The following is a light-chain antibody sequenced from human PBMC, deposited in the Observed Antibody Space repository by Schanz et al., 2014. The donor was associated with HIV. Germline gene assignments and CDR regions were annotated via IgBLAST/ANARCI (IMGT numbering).Light chain of an antibody. Sequence: QSVLTQPPSMSAAPGQRVTISCAGSAFNIGQNYVSWFQQFPGTAPKLLIYVNHQRPSDIPDRFPGSKTGTSATLAIVGLQTGDEADYYFATWDTALSSVVFGGGTKLTVL. V-gene: IGLV1-51*01. CDR3: ATWDTALSSVV. J-gene: IGLJ2*01. CDR2: VNH. CDR1: AFNIGQNY.